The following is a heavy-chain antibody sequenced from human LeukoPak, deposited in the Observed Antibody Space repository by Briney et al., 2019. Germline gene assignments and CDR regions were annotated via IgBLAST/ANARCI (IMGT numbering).Heavy chain of an antibody. CDR2: ISYSGST. CDR3: ARQSQHSGYQAPDY. V-gene: IGHV4-59*08. Sequence: SETLSLTCTVSGGSISSYYWNWIRQPPGKGLEWIGYISYSGSTNSNPSLKSRVTTSVDTSKNQFSLRLTSVTAADTAVYYCARQSQHSGYQAPDYWGQGTLVTVSS. D-gene: IGHD5-12*01. CDR1: GGSISSYY. J-gene: IGHJ4*02.